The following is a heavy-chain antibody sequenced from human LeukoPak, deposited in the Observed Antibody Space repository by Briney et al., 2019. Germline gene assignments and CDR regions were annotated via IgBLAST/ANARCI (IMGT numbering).Heavy chain of an antibody. CDR2: IIPILGIA. CDR1: GGTFSSYA. D-gene: IGHD3-22*01. Sequence: ASVKVSCKASGGTFSSYAISWVRQAPGQGLEWMGRIIPILGIANYAQKFQGRVTITADKSTSTAYMELSSLRSEDTAVYYCARGGYYYDSSGPRNTDYWGQGTLVTVSS. V-gene: IGHV1-69*04. CDR3: ARGGYYYDSSGPRNTDY. J-gene: IGHJ4*02.